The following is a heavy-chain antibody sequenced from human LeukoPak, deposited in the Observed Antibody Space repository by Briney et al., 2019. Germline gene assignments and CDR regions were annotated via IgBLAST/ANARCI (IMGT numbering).Heavy chain of an antibody. J-gene: IGHJ4*02. V-gene: IGHV3-9*01. CDR2: ISWNSGSI. CDR1: GFTFDDYA. CDR3: AKDITYYYDSSGSHYFDY. Sequence: GGSLRLSCAASGFTFDDYAMHWVRQAPGKGLEWVSGISWNSGSIGCADSVKGRFTISRDNAKNSLYLQMNSLRAEDTALYYCAKDITYYYDSSGSHYFDYWGQGTLVIVSS. D-gene: IGHD3-22*01.